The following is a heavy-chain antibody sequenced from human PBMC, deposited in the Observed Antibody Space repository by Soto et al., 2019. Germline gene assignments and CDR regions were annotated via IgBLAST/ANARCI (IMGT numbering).Heavy chain of an antibody. Sequence: GGSLRLSCAASGFTFSSYDMHWVRQATGKGLEWVSAIGTAGDTYYPGSVKGRFTISRENAKNSLYLQMNSLRAGDTAVYYCARRYFDSDPTRVGVAPYYVYMDVWGKGTLVTVSS. CDR3: ARRYFDSDPTRVGVAPYYVYMDV. CDR1: GFTFSSYD. D-gene: IGHD3-16*01. CDR2: IGTAGDT. V-gene: IGHV3-13*01. J-gene: IGHJ6*03.